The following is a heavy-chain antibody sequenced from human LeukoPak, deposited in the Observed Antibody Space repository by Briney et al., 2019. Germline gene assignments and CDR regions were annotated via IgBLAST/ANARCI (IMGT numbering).Heavy chain of an antibody. D-gene: IGHD3-3*01. J-gene: IGHJ6*03. Sequence: SVKVSCKASGGTFSSCAISWVRQAPGQGLEWMGGIISFFGTANYAQKFQGRVTITADKSTSTAYMELSSLRSDDTAVYYCARVRITIFGVVIPRPSYYYYYMNVSGKGTTVTVSS. CDR1: GGTFSSCA. CDR3: ARVRITIFGVVIPRPSYYYYYMNV. V-gene: IGHV1-69*06. CDR2: IISFFGTA.